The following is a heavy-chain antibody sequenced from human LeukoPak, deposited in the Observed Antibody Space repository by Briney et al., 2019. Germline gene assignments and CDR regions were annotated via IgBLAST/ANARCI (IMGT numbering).Heavy chain of an antibody. CDR3: ARDPQWLVFDY. J-gene: IGHJ4*02. D-gene: IGHD6-19*01. V-gene: IGHV1-46*01. CDR1: RYTFTSYY. CDR2: INPSGGST. Sequence: ASVKVSCKASRYTFTSYYMHWVRQAPGQGLEWMGIINPSGGSTSYAQKFQGRVTMTRDTSTSTVYMELSSLRSEDTAVYYCARDPQWLVFDYWGQGTLVTVSS.